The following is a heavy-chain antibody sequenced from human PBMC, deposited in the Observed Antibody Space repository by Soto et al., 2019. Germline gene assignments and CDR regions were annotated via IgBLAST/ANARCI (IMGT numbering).Heavy chain of an antibody. CDR3: ARSYCGDNCALGY. CDR1: GFIFSSFP. D-gene: IGHD2-21*02. Sequence: QMQLVESGGGVVQPGRSLRLSCAASGFIFSSFPMHWVRQAPGKGLEWVAVVSKDGSDKHYADSVKGRFTISRDNSENTLHLQMNSLRPEDTGVYYCARSYCGDNCALGYWGQGTPVTVSS. V-gene: IGHV3-30-3*01. J-gene: IGHJ4*02. CDR2: VSKDGSDK.